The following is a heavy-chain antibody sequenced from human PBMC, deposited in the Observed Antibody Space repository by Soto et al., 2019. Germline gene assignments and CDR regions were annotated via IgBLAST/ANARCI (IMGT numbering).Heavy chain of an antibody. CDR2: IKSKTDGGTT. CDR3: TTDSHFTMILVRFDF. CDR1: GCTFSDAW. Sequence: GGSLRLSCAASGCTFSDAWINWVRQAPGKGLEWVGRIKSKTDGGTTDFAAPVKGRFAISRDDSKNMVYLQMNSLKTEDTAVYYCTTDSHFTMILVRFDFWGLGTLVTVSS. D-gene: IGHD3-22*01. V-gene: IGHV3-15*07. J-gene: IGHJ4*01.